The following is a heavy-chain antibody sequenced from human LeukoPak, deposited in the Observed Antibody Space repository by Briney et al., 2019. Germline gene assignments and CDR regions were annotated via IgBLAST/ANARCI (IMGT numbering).Heavy chain of an antibody. CDR3: AGIGYGWFDP. D-gene: IGHD1-1*01. J-gene: IGHJ5*02. CDR2: ISPDGSTA. CDR1: GVTFSNYW. V-gene: IGHV3-74*01. Sequence: GGSLRLSCAASGVTFSNYWMHWVRQAPGKGLVWVSRISPDGSTANYADSVKDRFTISRDNAKNTLYLQMNSLRVEDAAVYYCAGIGYGWFDPWGQGTLVTVSS.